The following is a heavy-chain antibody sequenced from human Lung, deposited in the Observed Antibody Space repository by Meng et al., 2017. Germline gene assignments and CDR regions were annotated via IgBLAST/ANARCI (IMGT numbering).Heavy chain of an antibody. CDR3: AKGLYGSGSYYNFDYYYYGMDV. Sequence: GESLKISCAASGFTFSSYAMSWVRQAPGKGLEWVSAISGSGGSTYYADSVKGRFTISRDNSKNTLYPQMNSLRAEDTAVYYCAKGLYGSGSYYNFDYYYYGMDVWGQGTTVTVSS. CDR1: GFTFSSYA. J-gene: IGHJ6*02. CDR2: ISGSGGST. D-gene: IGHD3-10*01. V-gene: IGHV3-23*01.